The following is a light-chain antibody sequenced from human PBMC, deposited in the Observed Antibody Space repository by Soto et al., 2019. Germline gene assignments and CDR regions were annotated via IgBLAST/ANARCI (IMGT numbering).Light chain of an antibody. CDR1: SANIGAGSD. V-gene: IGLV1-40*01. CDR2: GNN. J-gene: IGLJ2*01. Sequence: QSVLTQPPSVSGAPGQSVTISYTGSSANIGAGSDVHWYQHLPGSPPKVLIYGNNNRPAGVPDRFSGSKSGTSASLSITGLQAQDEADYYCQSYDNSLSGSVFGGGTKLTVL. CDR3: QSYDNSLSGSV.